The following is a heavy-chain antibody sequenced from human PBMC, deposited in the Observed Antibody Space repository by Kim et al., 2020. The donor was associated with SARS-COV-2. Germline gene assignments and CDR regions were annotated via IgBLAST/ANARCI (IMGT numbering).Heavy chain of an antibody. CDR1: GFTFSNAW. J-gene: IGHJ4*02. CDR3: TTDTPDCGGECYWELGD. V-gene: IGHV3-15*01. D-gene: IGHD2-21*01. CDR2: IKSKTDGGTT. Sequence: GGSLRLSCAASGFTFSNAWMSWVRQAPGKGLEWVGRIKSKTDGGTTDYAAPVKGRFTISRDDSKNTLYLQMNSLKTEDTAVYYCTTDTPDCGGECYWELGDWGQGTLVTVSS.